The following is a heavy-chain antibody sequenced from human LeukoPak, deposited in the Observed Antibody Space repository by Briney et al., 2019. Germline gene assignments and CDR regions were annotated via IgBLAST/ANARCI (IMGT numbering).Heavy chain of an antibody. CDR3: ARVDILTGPTPGYGMDV. Sequence: PSETLSLTCAVYGGSFSGYYWSWIRQPPGKGLEWIGEINHSGSTNYNPSLKSRVTISVDTSKNQFPLKLSSVTAADTAVYYCARVDILTGPTPGYGMDVWGQGTTVTVSS. D-gene: IGHD3-9*01. J-gene: IGHJ6*02. CDR1: GGSFSGYY. CDR2: INHSGST. V-gene: IGHV4-34*01.